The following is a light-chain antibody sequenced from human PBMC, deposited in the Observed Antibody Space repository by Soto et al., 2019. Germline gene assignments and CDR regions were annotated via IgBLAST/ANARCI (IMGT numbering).Light chain of an antibody. V-gene: IGLV1-44*01. CDR3: EACDDSLNARGV. CDR2: NNN. Sequence: QSVLTQPPSASGTPGQRVTISCTGSRSNIGNNAVSWYQQLPGTAPKLLIYNNNQRPSGVPDRFSGSKSGTSASLAISGLQAEDEADYYCEACDDSLNARGVFGGGTKLTVL. CDR1: RSNIGNNA. J-gene: IGLJ3*02.